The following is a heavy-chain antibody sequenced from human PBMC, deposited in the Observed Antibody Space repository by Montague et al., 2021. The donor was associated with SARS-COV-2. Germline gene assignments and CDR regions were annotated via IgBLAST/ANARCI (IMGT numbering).Heavy chain of an antibody. D-gene: IGHD3-3*01. CDR2: ISSSGSTI. Sequence: SLRLSCAASGFTFSSYGMNWVRQAPGKGLEWVSYISSSGSTIYYADSVKGRFTISRDNAKNSLYLQMNSLRAEDTAVYYCARGGTYYDFWSGFYNYYYAMDVWGQGTTVTVSS. J-gene: IGHJ6*02. CDR3: ARGGTYYDFWSGFYNYYYAMDV. V-gene: IGHV3-48*03. CDR1: GFTFSSYG.